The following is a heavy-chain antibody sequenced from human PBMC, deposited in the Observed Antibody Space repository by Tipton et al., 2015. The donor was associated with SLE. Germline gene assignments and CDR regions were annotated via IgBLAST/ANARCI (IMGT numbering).Heavy chain of an antibody. D-gene: IGHD3-10*01. CDR2: IYPGDSDT. J-gene: IGHJ3*02. CDR1: GFTFTSYW. Sequence: VQLVQSGAEVKKPGESLKISCKGSGFTFTSYWIGWVRQLPGKGLEWMGIIYPGDSDTRYSLSFQGQVTISADRSITTAYLQWSSLKASDTAMYYCAKEKSGSYRDVFNIWGQGTMVTVSS. V-gene: IGHV5-51*03. CDR3: AKEKSGSYRDVFNI.